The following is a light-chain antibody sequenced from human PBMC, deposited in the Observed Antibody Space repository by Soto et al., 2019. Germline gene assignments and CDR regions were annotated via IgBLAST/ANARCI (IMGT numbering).Light chain of an antibody. CDR3: QQYNIFPLT. CDR2: GAS. J-gene: IGKJ4*01. CDR1: QSISNW. Sequence: DIQMTQSPSSLSASVGDRVTITCRASQSISNWLAWYQQKPDKAPKSLIYGASTLQSGVPSRFRGSGSGTDFTLTISSLQPEDFATYYCQQYNIFPLTFGGGTKVEIK. V-gene: IGKV1D-16*01.